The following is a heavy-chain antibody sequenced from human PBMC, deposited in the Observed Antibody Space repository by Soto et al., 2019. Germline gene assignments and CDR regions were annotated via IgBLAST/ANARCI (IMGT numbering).Heavy chain of an antibody. CDR3: ARDRRSTSRDGYITDY. D-gene: IGHD3-16*02. J-gene: IGHJ4*02. Sequence: GGSLRLSCAASGFTFSSYWMHWVRQAPGKGLVWVSRINSDGSSTSYADSVKGRFTISRDNAKNTLYLQMNSLRAEDTAVYYCARDRRSTSRDGYITDYWGQGTLVTVSS. CDR1: GFTFSSYW. V-gene: IGHV3-74*01. CDR2: INSDGSST.